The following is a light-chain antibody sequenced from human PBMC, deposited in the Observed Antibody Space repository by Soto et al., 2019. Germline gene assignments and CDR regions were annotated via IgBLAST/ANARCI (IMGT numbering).Light chain of an antibody. V-gene: IGKV1-17*03. J-gene: IGKJ5*01. CDR2: DAS. Sequence: DIQMTQSPSTLSASVGDRVTITCLASQDISNYLAWFQQKPGKVPKRLIYDASSLQSGVPSRFSGSGSGTEFTLTISSLQPEDFATYYCLQHKSYPITFGQGTRLEIK. CDR1: QDISNY. CDR3: LQHKSYPIT.